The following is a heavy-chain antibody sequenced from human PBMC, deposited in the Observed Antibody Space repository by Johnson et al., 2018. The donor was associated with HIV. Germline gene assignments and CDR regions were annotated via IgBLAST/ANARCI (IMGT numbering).Heavy chain of an antibody. CDR2: ISSSGSTI. CDR3: ARDSLWYYDSSGYYLTHDAFDI. J-gene: IGHJ3*02. V-gene: IGHV3-11*04. D-gene: IGHD3-22*01. Sequence: QVQLVESGGGLVKPGGSLRLSCAASGFTFSDYYMSWIRHAPGKGLEWVSYISSSGSTIYYADSVKGRFTISRDNAKNSLYLQMNSLRAEDTAVYYCARDSLWYYDSSGYYLTHDAFDIWGQGTMVTVSS. CDR1: GFTFSDYY.